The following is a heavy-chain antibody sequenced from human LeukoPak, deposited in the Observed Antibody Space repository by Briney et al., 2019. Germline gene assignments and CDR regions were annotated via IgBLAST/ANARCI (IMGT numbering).Heavy chain of an antibody. CDR1: GYTFTGYY. V-gene: IGHV1-2*02. CDR3: ARDRAGVMAGPIDY. D-gene: IGHD6-19*01. J-gene: IGHJ4*02. CDR2: INPNSGGT. Sequence: GASVKVSCKASGYTFTGYYMHWVRQAPGQGLEWMGWINPNSGGTNYAQKLQGRVTMTRDTSISTAYMELSRLRSDDTAVYYCARDRAGVMAGPIDYWGQGTLVTVSS.